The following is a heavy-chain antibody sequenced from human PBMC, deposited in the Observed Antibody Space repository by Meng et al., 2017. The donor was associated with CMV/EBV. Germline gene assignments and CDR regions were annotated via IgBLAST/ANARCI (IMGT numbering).Heavy chain of an antibody. D-gene: IGHD3-10*01. V-gene: IGHV6-1*01. CDR3: ARDPQLGPDAFDI. CDR2: TYYRSKWYN. J-gene: IGHJ3*02. CDR1: GDSVSSTSVV. Sequence: SQTLSLTCAISGDSVSSTSVVWNWIRQSPSRGLEWLGRTYYRSKWYNDYAVSVKSRITINPDTSKNQFSLQLNSVTPEDTAVYYCARDPQLGPDAFDIWGQGTMVTVSS.